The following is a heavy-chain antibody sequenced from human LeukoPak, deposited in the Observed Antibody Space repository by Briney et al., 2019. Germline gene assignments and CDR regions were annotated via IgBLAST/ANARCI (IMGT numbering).Heavy chain of an antibody. D-gene: IGHD3-10*01. CDR3: AKDSGAYYGSGSYYRSYFDY. V-gene: IGHV3-30*18. CDR1: GFTFSSYG. CDR2: ISYDGSNK. Sequence: PGRSLRLSCAASGFTFSSYGMHWVRQAPGKGLGWVAVISYDGSNKYYADSVKGRFTISRDNSKNTLYLQMNSLRAEDTAVYYCAKDSGAYYGSGSYYRSYFDYWGQGTLVTVSS. J-gene: IGHJ4*02.